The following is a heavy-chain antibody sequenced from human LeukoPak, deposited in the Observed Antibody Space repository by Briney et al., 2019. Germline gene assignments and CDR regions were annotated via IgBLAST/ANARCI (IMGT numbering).Heavy chain of an antibody. J-gene: IGHJ4*02. D-gene: IGHD1-26*01. CDR1: GYTYTSYG. V-gene: IGHV1-18*01. CDR3: ARDRDGGSYPFDY. CDR2: ISAYNGNT. Sequence: GASVKVSCKASGYTYTSYGISSVRQAPGQGLEWVGWISAYNGNTNYAQKLQGRVTMTTDTSTSTAYMELRSLRSDDTAVYYCARDRDGGSYPFDYWGQGTLVTVSS.